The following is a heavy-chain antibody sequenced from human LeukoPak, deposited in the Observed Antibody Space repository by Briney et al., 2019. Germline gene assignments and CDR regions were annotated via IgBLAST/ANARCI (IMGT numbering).Heavy chain of an antibody. CDR2: INAYNDNT. J-gene: IGHJ6*02. CDR3: ARAPLGYCSGGSCYFLAGYYYYGMDV. CDR1: GYTFNSAG. V-gene: IGHV1-18*01. D-gene: IGHD2-15*01. Sequence: ASVKVSCKASGYTFNSAGISWVRQAPGQGLEWMGWINAYNDNTKYAEKLQGRVTMTTDTSTSTAYMELRSLRSDDTAVYYCARAPLGYCSGGSCYFLAGYYYYGMDVWGQGTTVTVSS.